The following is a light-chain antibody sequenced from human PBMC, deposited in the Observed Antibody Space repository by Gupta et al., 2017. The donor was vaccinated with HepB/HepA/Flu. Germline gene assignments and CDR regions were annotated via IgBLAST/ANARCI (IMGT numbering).Light chain of an antibody. CDR2: AAS. CDR3: QQCASTPFT. J-gene: IGKJ3*01. CDR1: QSISSY. Sequence: DIQMTQSPSSLSASVGDRVTITCRASQSISSYLNWYQQKPGKAPKLLIYAASSLQSGVPSRFSGSGSGTDFTLTISSLQPEDFATYYCQQCASTPFTFGRGTKVDIK. V-gene: IGKV1-39*01.